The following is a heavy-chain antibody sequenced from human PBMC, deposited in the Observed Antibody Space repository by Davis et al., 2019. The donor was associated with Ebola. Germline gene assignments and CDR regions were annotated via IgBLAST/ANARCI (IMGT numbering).Heavy chain of an antibody. J-gene: IGHJ6*02. V-gene: IGHV4-61*08. CDR3: AGLAARSSYYYGMDV. CDR2: IYYSGST. D-gene: IGHD6-6*01. CDR1: GGSVSSGGYY. Sequence: SETLSLTCTVSGGSVSSGGYYWSWIRQPPGKGLEWIGYIYYSGSTNYNPSLKSRVTISVDTSKNQFSLRLSSVTAADTAVYYCAGLAARSSYYYGMDVWGQGTTVTVSS.